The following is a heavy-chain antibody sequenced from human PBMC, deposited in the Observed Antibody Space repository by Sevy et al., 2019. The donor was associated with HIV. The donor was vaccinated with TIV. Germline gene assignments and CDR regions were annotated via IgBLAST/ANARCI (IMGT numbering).Heavy chain of an antibody. D-gene: IGHD5-12*01. J-gene: IGHJ6*02. CDR1: GFTFSSYG. Sequence: GGSLRLSCAASGFTFSSYGMHWVRQAPGKGLEWVAVIWYDGSNKYYADSVKARFTISRDNSKNTLYLQMNSLRAEDTAVYYCGRAISLGLRYYYYGMDVWGQGTTVTVSS. CDR3: GRAISLGLRYYYYGMDV. V-gene: IGHV3-33*01. CDR2: IWYDGSNK.